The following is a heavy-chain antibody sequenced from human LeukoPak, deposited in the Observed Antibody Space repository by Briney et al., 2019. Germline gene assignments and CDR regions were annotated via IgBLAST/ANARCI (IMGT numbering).Heavy chain of an antibody. V-gene: IGHV4-39*07. CDR1: GGSISSSSYY. J-gene: IGHJ5*02. Sequence: SETLSLTCTVSGGSISSSSYYWGWIRQPPGKGLEWIGSIYYSGSTYYNPSLKSRVTISVDTSKNQFSLKLSSVTAADTAVYYCARDIRYYGSGSYGFDPWGQGTLVTVSS. CDR3: ARDIRYYGSGSYGFDP. CDR2: IYYSGST. D-gene: IGHD3-10*01.